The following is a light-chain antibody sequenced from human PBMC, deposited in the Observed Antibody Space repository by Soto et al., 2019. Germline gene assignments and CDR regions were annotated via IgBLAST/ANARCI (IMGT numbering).Light chain of an antibody. CDR1: SSNIGAGYD. CDR3: QSYDSSLSGYV. J-gene: IGLJ1*01. CDR2: CNS. Sequence: QSVRTQPHSVSGAPGQRVTISCTGSSSNIGAGYDVHWYQQLPGTAPKLLIYCNSTRPSGIPDRFSGSKSGTSASLAITGLQAEDEPDYYCQSYDSSLSGYVFGTGTKVTVL. V-gene: IGLV1-40*01.